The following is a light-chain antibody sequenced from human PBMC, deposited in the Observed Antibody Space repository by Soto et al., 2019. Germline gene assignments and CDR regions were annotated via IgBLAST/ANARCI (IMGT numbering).Light chain of an antibody. CDR3: QESYSSPFT. CDR1: QSVSTL. Sequence: DIQMTQSPSSLSASIGDRVINTCRTSQSVSTLLNWYRHKPGEAPRLLIYTASTLHGGVPSRFSGSGSGTEFTLTISSLQPEDFATYYCQESYSSPFTIGPGTRVDVK. V-gene: IGKV1-39*01. J-gene: IGKJ3*01. CDR2: TAS.